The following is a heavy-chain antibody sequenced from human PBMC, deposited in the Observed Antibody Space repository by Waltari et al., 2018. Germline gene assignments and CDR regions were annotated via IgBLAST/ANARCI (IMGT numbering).Heavy chain of an antibody. Sequence: QLVQSGTEVKKPGASVKVSCKASGYTFTGYYLHWVRQAPGQGLEWMGWINPNSGGTNYAQKFQGRVTMTRDTSITTIYMELSRLRSDDTAVYYCARDRATFGAMGWYFDYWGQGTLVTVSS. CDR1: GYTFTGYY. J-gene: IGHJ4*02. V-gene: IGHV1-2*02. CDR3: ARDRATFGAMGWYFDY. CDR2: INPNSGGT. D-gene: IGHD3-3*01.